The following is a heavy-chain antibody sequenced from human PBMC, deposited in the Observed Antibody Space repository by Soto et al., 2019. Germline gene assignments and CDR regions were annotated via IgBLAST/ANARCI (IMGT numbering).Heavy chain of an antibody. Sequence: SETLSLTCTVSGSSINRSGYYWGWIRQPPGKGLEWIGSMFYGVSTYYNPSLKSRVTVSVATSKNQFSLNLRSVTAADTAVYYCARLPSRHLVDYWGQGTLVTVSS. CDR1: GSSINRSGYY. V-gene: IGHV4-39*01. CDR3: ARLPSRHLVDY. D-gene: IGHD3-3*02. CDR2: MFYGVST. J-gene: IGHJ4*02.